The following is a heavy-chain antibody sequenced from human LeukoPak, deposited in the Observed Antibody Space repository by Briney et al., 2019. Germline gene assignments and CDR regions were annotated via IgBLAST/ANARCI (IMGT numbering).Heavy chain of an antibody. Sequence: GGSLRLSCAASGFSVSSNYMSWVRQAAGKGLEWVSVIYSGGSTYYADSVKGRFTISRDNSKNTLYLQMNGLRAEDTAVYYCARDYGGKDAFDYWGQGTLVTVSS. CDR1: GFSVSSNY. CDR3: ARDYGGKDAFDY. CDR2: IYSGGST. J-gene: IGHJ4*02. V-gene: IGHV3-53*01. D-gene: IGHD4-23*01.